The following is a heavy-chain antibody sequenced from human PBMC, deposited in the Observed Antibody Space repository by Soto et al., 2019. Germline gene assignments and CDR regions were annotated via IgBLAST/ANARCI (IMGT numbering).Heavy chain of an antibody. J-gene: IGHJ3*02. CDR1: GGTFSSYA. D-gene: IGHD1-26*01. CDR2: IIPIFGTA. Sequence: SVKVSCKASGGTFSSYAISWVRQAPGQGLEWMGGIIPIFGTANYAQKFQGRVTITADESTSTADMELSSLRSGDAAVYYCARDYSWSYWVKGSYWAKDINAFDIWGQGXMVTV. V-gene: IGHV1-69*13. CDR3: ARDYSWSYWVKGSYWAKDINAFDI.